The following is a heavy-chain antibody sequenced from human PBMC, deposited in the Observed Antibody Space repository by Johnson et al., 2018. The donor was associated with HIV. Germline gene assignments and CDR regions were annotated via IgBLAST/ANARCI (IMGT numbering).Heavy chain of an antibody. CDR3: ARPVIAADDAFDI. Sequence: VQLVESGGGLVQPGGSLRLSCAASGFTVSDYYMSWVRQAPGKGLEWVSLISTGGSPYYADSVKDRFTISRDKSKNTLFLQMNSLRAEDTAVYYCARPVIAADDAFDIWGQGTMVTVSS. CDR1: GFTVSDYY. J-gene: IGHJ3*02. CDR2: ISTGGSP. V-gene: IGHV3-66*04. D-gene: IGHD6-13*01.